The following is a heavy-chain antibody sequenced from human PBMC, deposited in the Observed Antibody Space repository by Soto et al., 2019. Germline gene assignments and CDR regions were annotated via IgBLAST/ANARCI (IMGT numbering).Heavy chain of an antibody. D-gene: IGHD3-9*01. CDR3: AKGAEDILTGWDAFDI. V-gene: IGHV3-66*01. CDR1: GFTVSSNY. J-gene: IGHJ3*02. CDR2: IYSGGST. Sequence: SLRLSCAASGFTVSSNYMSGVRQAPGKGLEWVSVIYSGGSTYYADSVKGRFTISRDNSKNTLYLQMNSLRAEDTAVYYCAKGAEDILTGWDAFDIWGQGTMVTVSS.